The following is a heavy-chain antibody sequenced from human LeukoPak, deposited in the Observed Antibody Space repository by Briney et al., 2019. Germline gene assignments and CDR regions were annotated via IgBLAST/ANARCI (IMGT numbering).Heavy chain of an antibody. CDR1: GYSFTSYW. V-gene: IGHV5-51*01. D-gene: IGHD1-26*01. CDR2: IYPGDSDT. Sequence: GESLKISCKGSGYSFTSYWIGWVRQMPGKGLEWMGIIYPGDSDTRYSPSFQGQVTISADKSISTAYLQWSSLKASDTAMYYCARPPYSGSYFTGAFDIWGQGTMVTVSS. CDR3: ARPPYSGSYFTGAFDI. J-gene: IGHJ3*02.